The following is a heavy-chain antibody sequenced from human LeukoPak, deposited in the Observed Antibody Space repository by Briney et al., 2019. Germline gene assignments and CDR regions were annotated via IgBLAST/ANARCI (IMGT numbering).Heavy chain of an antibody. CDR1: GGTFSSYA. CDR3: ARRSGGGYCSGGSCCSYYYYGMDV. D-gene: IGHD2-15*01. Sequence: SVKVSCKASGGTFSSYAISWVRQAPGQGLEWMGGIIPIFGTANYAQKFQGRVTVTADKSTSTAYMELSSLRSEDTAVYYCARRSGGGYCSGGSCCSYYYYGMDVWGKGTTVTVSS. J-gene: IGHJ6*04. CDR2: IIPIFGTA. V-gene: IGHV1-69*06.